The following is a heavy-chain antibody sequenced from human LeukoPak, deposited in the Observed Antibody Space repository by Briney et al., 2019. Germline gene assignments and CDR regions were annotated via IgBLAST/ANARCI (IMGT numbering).Heavy chain of an antibody. CDR1: GFTFSDYY. CDR2: ISSSGSTI. CDR3: ARDRGYGDYPSWFDP. Sequence: PGGSLRLSCAASGFTFSDYYMSWIRQAPGKGLEWVSYISSSGSTIYYADSVKGRFTISRDNAKNSLYLQMNSLRAEDTAVYYCARDRGYGDYPSWFDPWGQGTQVTVSS. J-gene: IGHJ5*02. V-gene: IGHV3-11*04. D-gene: IGHD5-12*01.